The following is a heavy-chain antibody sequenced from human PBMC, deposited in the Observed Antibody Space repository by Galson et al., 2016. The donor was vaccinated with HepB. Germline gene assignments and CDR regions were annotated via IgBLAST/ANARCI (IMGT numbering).Heavy chain of an antibody. V-gene: IGHV4-4*02. D-gene: IGHD6-13*01. CDR2: IYQSGST. Sequence: SETLSLTCSVSGDSISEPDWWIWVRQPPGKGLEWIGEIYQSGSTNYNPSLGNRVTISVDKSKNQFSLMLSSVTAADTAVYYCARHLTTAGTRGFDSWGQGTLVTVSS. CDR3: ARHLTTAGTRGFDS. CDR1: GDSISEPDW. J-gene: IGHJ4*02.